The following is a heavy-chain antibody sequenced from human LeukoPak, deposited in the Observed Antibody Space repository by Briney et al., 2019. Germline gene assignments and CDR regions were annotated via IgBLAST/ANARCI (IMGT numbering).Heavy chain of an antibody. Sequence: PGGSLRLSCAASGFTFSSYSMNWVRQAPGKGLEWVSYISSSSSTIYYADSVKGRFTISRDNAKNSLYLQMNSLRAEDMALYYCAKGARRDKQQPLFEWGQGTLVTVSS. J-gene: IGHJ4*02. CDR3: AKGARRDKQQPLFE. D-gene: IGHD6-13*01. CDR2: ISSSSSTI. V-gene: IGHV3-48*04. CDR1: GFTFSSYS.